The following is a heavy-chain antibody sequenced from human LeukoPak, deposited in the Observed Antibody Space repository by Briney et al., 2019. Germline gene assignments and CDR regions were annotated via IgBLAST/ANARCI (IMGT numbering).Heavy chain of an antibody. CDR2: IRSKANSYAT. V-gene: IGHV3-73*01. D-gene: IGHD5-24*01. J-gene: IGHJ4*02. CDR3: AKIPPGGGGYNLAISGDWDY. Sequence: GGSLRLSCAASGFTFSGSAIHWVRQASGKGLEWVGRIRSKANSYATVYAASVKGRFTISRDDSKNTLYLQMNSLRAEDTAVYYCAKIPPGGGGYNLAISGDWDYWGQGTLVTVSS. CDR1: GFTFSGSA.